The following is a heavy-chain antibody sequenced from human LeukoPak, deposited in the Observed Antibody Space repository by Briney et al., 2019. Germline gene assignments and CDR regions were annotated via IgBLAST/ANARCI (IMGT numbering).Heavy chain of an antibody. D-gene: IGHD6-19*01. J-gene: IGHJ5*02. Sequence: ASVKVSCKASGGTFSSYAISWVGQAPGQGFDGRGRFSPIFGTANYAQKFQGRVTITTDESTSTAYMELSSLRSEDTAVYYCARNINPGRSSGLAGGLEPWGQGTLVTVSS. CDR1: GGTFSSYA. CDR3: ARNINPGRSSGLAGGLEP. CDR2: FSPIFGTA. V-gene: IGHV1-69*05.